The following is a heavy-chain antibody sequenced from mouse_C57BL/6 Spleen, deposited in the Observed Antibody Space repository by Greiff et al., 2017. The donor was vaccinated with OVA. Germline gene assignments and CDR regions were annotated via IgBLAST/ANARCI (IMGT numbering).Heavy chain of an antibody. J-gene: IGHJ4*01. D-gene: IGHD1-1*01. CDR2: IYPGDGDT. CDR1: GYAFSSSW. Sequence: LVESGPELVKPGASVKISCKASGYAFSSSWMNWVKQRPGKGLEWIGRIYPGDGDTNYNGKFKGKATLTADKSSSTAYMQLSSLTSEDSAVYFCARNYALAMDYWGQGTSVTVSS. V-gene: IGHV1-82*01. CDR3: ARNYALAMDY.